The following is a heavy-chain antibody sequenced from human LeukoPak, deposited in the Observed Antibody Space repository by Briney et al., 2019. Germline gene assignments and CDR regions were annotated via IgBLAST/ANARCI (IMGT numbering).Heavy chain of an antibody. CDR1: GFTFSTYW. CDR3: VRDARYSIDS. Sequence: GGSLRLSCAASGFTFSTYWMHWVRQAPGKGLVWVSRIVSDGSTTTYADSVKGRFTISRDNAKNTLYLQMNSLRAEDTAVYYCVRDARYSIDSWGQGTLVTVSS. D-gene: IGHD1-14*01. CDR2: IVSDGSTT. J-gene: IGHJ4*02. V-gene: IGHV3-74*01.